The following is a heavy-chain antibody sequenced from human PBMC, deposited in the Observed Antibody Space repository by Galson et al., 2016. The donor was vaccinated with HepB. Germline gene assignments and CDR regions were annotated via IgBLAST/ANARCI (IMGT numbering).Heavy chain of an antibody. J-gene: IGHJ4*02. Sequence: EPLSLTCTVSGGSITGSSYYWGWIRQPPGKGLELIGSIYYTGSTDYNPSLKSRVTISVDTSKNQFSLKLNSVTAADTAVYYCGRRRGGFPDYWGQGTLVTVSS. CDR3: GRRRGGFPDY. CDR2: IYYTGST. CDR1: GGSITGSSYY. D-gene: IGHD2/OR15-2a*01. V-gene: IGHV4-39*01.